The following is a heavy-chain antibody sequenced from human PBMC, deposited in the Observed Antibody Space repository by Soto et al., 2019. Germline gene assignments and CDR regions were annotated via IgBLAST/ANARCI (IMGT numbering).Heavy chain of an antibody. V-gene: IGHV1-69*13. CDR1: GGTFSSYA. CDR2: IIPIFGTA. CDR3: LKDGGFFSEGWGATMGFDY. Sequence: ASVKVSCKASGGTFSSYAISWVRQAPGQGLEWMGGIIPIFGTANYAQKFQGRVTITADESTSTAYMELSSLGSKDTAVNYGLKDGGFFSEGWGATMGFDYWARERWSPSPQ. J-gene: IGHJ4*02. D-gene: IGHD1-26*01.